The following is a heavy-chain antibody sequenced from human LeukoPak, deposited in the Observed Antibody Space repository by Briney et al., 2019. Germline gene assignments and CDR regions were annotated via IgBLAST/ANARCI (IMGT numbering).Heavy chain of an antibody. CDR1: GFTFSSYG. V-gene: IGHV3-30*18. CDR3: AKDLTSLVGATRVDY. CDR2: ISYDGSNK. D-gene: IGHD1-26*01. J-gene: IGHJ4*02. Sequence: PGGSLRLSCAASGFTFSSYGMHWVRQAPGKGLEWVAVISYDGSNKDYVDSVKGRFTISRDNSKNTLYLQMNSLRAEDTAVYYCAKDLTSLVGATRVDYWGQGTLVIVSS.